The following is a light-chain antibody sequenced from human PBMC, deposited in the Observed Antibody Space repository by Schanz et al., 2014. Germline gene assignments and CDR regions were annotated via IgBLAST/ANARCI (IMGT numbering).Light chain of an antibody. CDR2: GAS. CDR1: ESVSSN. Sequence: EIVMTQSPVTLSVSPGERATLSCRASESVSSNLAWYEQKPGQAPRLLIHGASSRATGIPDRFSGSGAGTDFTLTISRLEPEDFAVYYCQQYGSSRTFGQGTKVEIK. CDR3: QQYGSSRT. J-gene: IGKJ1*01. V-gene: IGKV3-20*01.